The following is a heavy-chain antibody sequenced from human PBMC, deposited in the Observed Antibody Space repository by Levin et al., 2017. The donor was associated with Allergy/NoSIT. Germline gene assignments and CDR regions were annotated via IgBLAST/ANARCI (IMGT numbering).Heavy chain of an antibody. CDR3: ARRAGYWYFDR. Sequence: GESLKISCKGSGYSFTNNWIGWVRQMPGKGLELMGIIYPGDSDTRYSPSFQGQVTISADKSISTAYLQWSSLKASDTAMYYCARRAGYWYFDRWGRGTLVTVSS. J-gene: IGHJ2*01. CDR2: IYPGDSDT. CDR1: GYSFTNNW. D-gene: IGHD6-13*01. V-gene: IGHV5-51*01.